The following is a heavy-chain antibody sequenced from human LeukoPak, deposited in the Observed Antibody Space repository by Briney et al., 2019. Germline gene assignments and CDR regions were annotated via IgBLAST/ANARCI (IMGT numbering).Heavy chain of an antibody. CDR1: GGSISSSDYY. CDR2: IYYSGST. V-gene: IGHV4-39*07. D-gene: IGHD3-10*01. J-gene: IGHJ5*02. Sequence: SETLSLTCTVSGGSISSSDYYWGWIRQPPGKGLEWVGNIYYSGSTNYNPSLKSRVTISVDTSKNQFSLKLSSVTAADTAVYYCARGLMVRGVIAWFDPWGQGTLVTVSS. CDR3: ARGLMVRGVIAWFDP.